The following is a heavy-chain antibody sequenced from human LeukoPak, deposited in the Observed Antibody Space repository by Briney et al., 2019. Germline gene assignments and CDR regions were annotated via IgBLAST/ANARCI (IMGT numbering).Heavy chain of an antibody. V-gene: IGHV4-34*01. Sequence: SETLCLTCAVYGGSFSGYYWSWVRQPPGKGLEWVWENNHSGSTNYNPSLKSRVTISVDTSKNQFSLKLSSVTAADTAVYYCARDTTRWLAKYYFDYWGQGTLVTVSS. D-gene: IGHD6-19*01. CDR1: GGSFSGYY. CDR2: NNHSGST. CDR3: ARDTTRWLAKYYFDY. J-gene: IGHJ4*02.